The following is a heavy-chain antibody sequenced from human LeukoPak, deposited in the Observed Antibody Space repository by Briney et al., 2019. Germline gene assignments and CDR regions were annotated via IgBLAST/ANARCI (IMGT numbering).Heavy chain of an antibody. V-gene: IGHV4-38-2*01. J-gene: IGHJ5*02. D-gene: IGHD6-19*01. Sequence: SETLSLTCAVSGYSISSGYYCGWIRQPPGKGLEWIGSIYHSGSTYYNPSLKSRVTISVDTSKNQFSLKLSSVTAADTAVYYCARRRHSSGWYRGDNWFDPWGQGTLVTVSS. CDR3: ARRRHSSGWYRGDNWFDP. CDR2: IYHSGST. CDR1: GYSISSGYY.